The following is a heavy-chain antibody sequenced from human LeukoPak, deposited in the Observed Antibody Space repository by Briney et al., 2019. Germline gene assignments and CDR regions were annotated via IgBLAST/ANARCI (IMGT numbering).Heavy chain of an antibody. J-gene: IGHJ4*02. D-gene: IGHD2-15*01. V-gene: IGHV4-61*02. CDR2: IYTSGST. Sequence: PSETLSLTCTVAGGSINSATYYWTWIRQPAGKGLEWIGRIYTSGSTNYNPSLNSRVTISVDTSKNQFSLKLSSVTAADTAVYYCARNSCPSGTCYDNRGYFDYWGQGTLVTVSS. CDR3: ARNSCPSGTCYDNRGYFDY. CDR1: GGSINSATYY.